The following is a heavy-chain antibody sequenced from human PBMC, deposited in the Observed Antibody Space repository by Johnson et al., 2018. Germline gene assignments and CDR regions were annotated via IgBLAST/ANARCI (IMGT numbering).Heavy chain of an antibody. J-gene: IGHJ6*02. CDR3: VRDWVNIVEYFYGMDV. D-gene: IGHD2/OR15-2a*01. CDR2: ISNSGGTT. Sequence: VQLVQSGGGLVQPGGSLRLSCAASGFTLGRYSMDWVRQAPGKGLEWVSYISNSGGTTHYAASVKGRFTISRDNDKHSLYLQRNSLRDGDTAVYYCVRDWVNIVEYFYGMDVWGQGTTVTVSS. V-gene: IGHV3-48*02. CDR1: GFTLGRYS.